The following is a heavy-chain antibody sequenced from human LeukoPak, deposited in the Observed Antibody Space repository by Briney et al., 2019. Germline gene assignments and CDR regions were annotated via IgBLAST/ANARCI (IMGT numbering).Heavy chain of an antibody. CDR1: GYTFTSYG. CDR2: ISAYNGNT. Sequence: GASVKVSCKASGYTFTSYGISWMRQAPGQGLEWMGWISAYNGNTNYAQKFQGRVTMTTDTSTSAAYMELRSLRSDATTVYYCGRGQGRDSFDYWGQGTLVTVSS. V-gene: IGHV1-18*01. J-gene: IGHJ4*02. CDR3: GRGQGRDSFDY.